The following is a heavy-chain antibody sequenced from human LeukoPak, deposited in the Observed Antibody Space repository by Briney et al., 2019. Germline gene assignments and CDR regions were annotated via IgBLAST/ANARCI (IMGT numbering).Heavy chain of an antibody. J-gene: IGHJ3*02. CDR2: ISNTGGNT. D-gene: IGHD1-26*01. CDR1: GFTFTSYG. V-gene: IGHV3-23*01. CDR3: ARGQSYYEAFDI. Sequence: GGSLRLSCAASGFTFTSYGMNGVRQAPGKGLEWVSAISNTGGNTYYASSVRGRFTISRDNSKNTLYLQTNSLRVEDTAVYYCARGQSYYEAFDIWGQGTMVTVSS.